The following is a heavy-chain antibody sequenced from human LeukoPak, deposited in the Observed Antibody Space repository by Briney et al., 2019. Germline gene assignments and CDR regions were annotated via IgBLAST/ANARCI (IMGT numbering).Heavy chain of an antibody. Sequence: GGSLRLSCAASGFTFSSYAMSWVRQAPGKGLEWVSAISGSGGSTYYADSVKGRFTISRDNSKNTLYLQMNSLRAEDTAVYYCAKGESTVTTGDRGYYYYSVMDVWGQGTTVTVSS. CDR2: ISGSGGST. V-gene: IGHV3-23*01. J-gene: IGHJ6*02. CDR3: AKGESTVTTGDRGYYYYSVMDV. CDR1: GFTFSSYA. D-gene: IGHD4-17*01.